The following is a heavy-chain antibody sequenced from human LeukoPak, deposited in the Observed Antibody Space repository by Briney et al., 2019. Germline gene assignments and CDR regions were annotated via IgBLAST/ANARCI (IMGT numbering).Heavy chain of an antibody. V-gene: IGHV3-66*01. Sequence: GGSLRLSCAASGFTASNNYMSWVRQAPGKGLDWVSHIYSGGITYYADSVKGRFTTSRDTSKNTLFLQMNSLRAVNTAVYYCARLNYYDSSGYQAAEYFQYWGQGTLVTVSS. CDR1: GFTASNNY. D-gene: IGHD3-22*01. CDR3: ARLNYYDSSGYQAAEYFQY. CDR2: IYSGGIT. J-gene: IGHJ1*01.